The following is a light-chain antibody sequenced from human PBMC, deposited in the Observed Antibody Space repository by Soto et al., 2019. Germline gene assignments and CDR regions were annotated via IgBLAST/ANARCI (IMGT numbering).Light chain of an antibody. CDR2: RAS. J-gene: IGKJ1*01. V-gene: IGKV3-20*01. CDR3: HHYGASPWT. Sequence: ETELTQSPGTLSLSPGDRATLSCRASQSLSGNYLAWYQQKPGQAPRVLIYRASSRATGISDRFSGSGSGTDFTLTIRRLEPEDFGVYYCHHYGASPWTFGQGTKVDIK. CDR1: QSLSGNY.